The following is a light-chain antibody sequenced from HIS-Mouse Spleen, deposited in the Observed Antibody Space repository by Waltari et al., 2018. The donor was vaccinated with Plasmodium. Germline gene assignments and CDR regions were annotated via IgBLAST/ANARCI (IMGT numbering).Light chain of an antibody. Sequence: EIVLTQSPGTLSLSPGERATLSCRASKSVSISYLAWYQQKPGQAPRLLIYGASSRATGIPDRFSGSGSGTDFTLTISRLEPEDFAVYYCQQYGSSSWTFGQGTKVEIK. CDR1: KSVSISY. CDR2: GAS. V-gene: IGKV3-20*01. CDR3: QQYGSSSWT. J-gene: IGKJ1*01.